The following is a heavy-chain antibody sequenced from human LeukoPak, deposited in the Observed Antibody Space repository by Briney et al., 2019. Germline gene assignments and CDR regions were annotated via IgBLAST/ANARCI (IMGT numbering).Heavy chain of an antibody. D-gene: IGHD2-2*01. Sequence: SETLSLTCAVYGGSFSGYYWSWIRQPPGKGLEWIGEINHSGSTNYNPSLKSRVTISVDTSKNQFSLKLSSVTAADTAVYYCARDRPPRYCSSTSCHRNWFDPWGQGTLVTVSS. CDR1: GGSFSGYY. V-gene: IGHV4-34*01. CDR2: INHSGST. CDR3: ARDRPPRYCSSTSCHRNWFDP. J-gene: IGHJ5*02.